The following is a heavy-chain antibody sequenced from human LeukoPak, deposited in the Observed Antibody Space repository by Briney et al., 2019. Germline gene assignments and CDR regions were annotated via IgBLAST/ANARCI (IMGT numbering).Heavy chain of an antibody. V-gene: IGHV6-1*01. CDR2: TYYRSKWYN. J-gene: IGHJ6*02. D-gene: IGHD6-6*01. CDR1: GFSVSSNHSA. CDR3: SRRGPAGSSSSGMDV. Sequence: SQTLSCNGSITGFSVSSNHSAWNWLRQSLSRSVELLGRTYYRSKWYNDYAVSVKSRITINPDTSKNQFSLQLNSVTPEDTAVYYCSRRGPAGSSSSGMDVWGQGTTVTVSS.